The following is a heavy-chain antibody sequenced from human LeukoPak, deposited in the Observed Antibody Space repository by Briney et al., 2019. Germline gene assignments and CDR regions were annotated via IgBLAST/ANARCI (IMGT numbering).Heavy chain of an antibody. Sequence: GASVKVSCKASGGTFSSYAISWVRQAPGQGLEWMGRIIPILGIANYAQKFQGRVTITADKSTSTAYMELSSLRSEDTAVYYGARDPLRGYYYDSSGSTPPWFDPWGQGTLVTVSS. CDR3: ARDPLRGYYYDSSGSTPPWFDP. CDR1: GGTFSSYA. D-gene: IGHD3-22*01. CDR2: IIPILGIA. J-gene: IGHJ5*02. V-gene: IGHV1-69*04.